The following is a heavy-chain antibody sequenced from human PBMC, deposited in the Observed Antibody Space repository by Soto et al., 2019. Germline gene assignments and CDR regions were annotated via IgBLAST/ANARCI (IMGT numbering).Heavy chain of an antibody. CDR2: INHSGST. CDR1: GGSFSGYY. V-gene: IGHV4-34*01. J-gene: IGHJ5*02. D-gene: IGHD3-22*01. Sequence: PSETLSLTCAVYGGSFSGYYWSWIRQPPGKGLEWIGEINHSGSTNYNPSLKSRVTISVDTSKNQFSLKLSSVTAADTAVYYCARGFPRITMIVVAKQQGNWFDHWGQGTLVTVSS. CDR3: ARGFPRITMIVVAKQQGNWFDH.